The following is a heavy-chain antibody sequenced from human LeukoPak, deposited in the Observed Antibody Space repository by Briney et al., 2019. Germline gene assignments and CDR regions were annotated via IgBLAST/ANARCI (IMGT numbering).Heavy chain of an antibody. CDR3: ARGETLMAFAEY. Sequence: SETLSLTCTVSGGSITSYYWSWIRQSPGKGLEWIGSIYYTGSTNYNPSLKGRVTMSVDTSKNQFSLSPSSVTAADTAVYYCARGETLMAFAEYWGQGTLVTVSS. CDR1: GGSITSYY. D-gene: IGHD2-8*01. J-gene: IGHJ4*02. V-gene: IGHV4-59*01. CDR2: IYYTGST.